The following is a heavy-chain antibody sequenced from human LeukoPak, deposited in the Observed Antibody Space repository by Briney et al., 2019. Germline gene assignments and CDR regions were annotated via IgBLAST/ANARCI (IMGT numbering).Heavy chain of an antibody. CDR2: ISAGGGST. CDR3: AKTLGEYSGFFDY. CDR1: GFTFSSYA. J-gene: IGHJ4*02. D-gene: IGHD5-12*01. V-gene: IGHV3-23*01. Sequence: GGSLRLSCAASGFTFSSYAMSWVRQAPGKGLEWVSAISAGGGSTYYADSVKGRFTISRDNSKNTLYLQMNSLRAEDTALYYCAKTLGEYSGFFDYWGQGTLVTVSS.